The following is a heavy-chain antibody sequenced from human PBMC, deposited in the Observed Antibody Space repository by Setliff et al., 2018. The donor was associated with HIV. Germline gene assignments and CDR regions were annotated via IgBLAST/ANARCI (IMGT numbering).Heavy chain of an antibody. CDR1: GYTFTNSD. V-gene: IGHV1-8*02. D-gene: IGHD6-25*01. CDR3: ARGAWYTSGWHSSRYLDV. CDR2: MNPKSGNT. J-gene: IGHJ6*03. Sequence: ASVKVSCKASGYTFTNSDINWVRQATGQGLEWMGWMNPKSGNTGYAQRFQGRVTMTRNTSGSTAYMELSSLRSEDTAVYYCARGAWYTSGWHSSRYLDVWGKGITVTVSS.